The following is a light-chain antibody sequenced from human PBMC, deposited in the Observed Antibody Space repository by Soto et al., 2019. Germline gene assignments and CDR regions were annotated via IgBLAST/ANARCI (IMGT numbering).Light chain of an antibody. CDR2: LGS. V-gene: IGKV2-28*01. CDR1: HDIRNY. CDR3: MQSLQIPRT. Sequence: MTQSPSSLSASVGDRVTITCQASHDIRNYLDWYLQKPGQSPQLLIYLGSNRASGVPDRFSGSGSGTDFTLKISRVEAEDVGVYYCMQSLQIPRTFGPGTKVDIK. J-gene: IGKJ3*01.